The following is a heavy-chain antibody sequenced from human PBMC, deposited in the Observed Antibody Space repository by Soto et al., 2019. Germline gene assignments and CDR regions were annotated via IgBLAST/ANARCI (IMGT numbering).Heavy chain of an antibody. CDR3: ARVSPLGGYYYYGMDV. V-gene: IGHV4-31*03. J-gene: IGHJ6*02. CDR1: GGSISSGGYY. CDR2: IYYSGST. D-gene: IGHD3-10*01. Sequence: QVQLQESGPGLVKPSQTLSLTCNVSGGSISSGGYYWSRIRQHPGKGLEWIGYIYYSGSTYYNPSLKSRVTISVDTSKNQFSLKLSSVTAADTAGYYCARVSPLGGYYYYGMDVWGQGTTVTVSS.